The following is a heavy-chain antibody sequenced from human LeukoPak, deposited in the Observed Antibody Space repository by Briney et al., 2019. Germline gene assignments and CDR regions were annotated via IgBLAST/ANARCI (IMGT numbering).Heavy chain of an antibody. J-gene: IGHJ6*03. Sequence: SETLSLTCSVYGGSFSGNYWTWIRQPPGKGLEWIGEINHSRGTKYNPSLKSRVTMSVDTSKSQFSLKLSSVTAADTAVYYCARYPYLPGIPVGGAIYYYYYMDVWGKGTTVTVSS. CDR3: ARYPYLPGIPVGGAIYYYYYMDV. V-gene: IGHV4-34*01. CDR1: GGSFSGNY. CDR2: INHSRGT. D-gene: IGHD6-19*01.